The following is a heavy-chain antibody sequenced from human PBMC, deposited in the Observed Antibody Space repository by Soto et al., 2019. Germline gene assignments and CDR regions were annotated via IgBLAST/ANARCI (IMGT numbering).Heavy chain of an antibody. CDR3: AKDIHWGTGDSEYYFDY. Sequence: DVQLVESGGGLVQPGRSLRLSCAASGFTFDDYAMHWVRQAPGKGLEWVSGVSWNSGSIGYADSVKGRFTISRDNAKNSLYLQMNSLRAEDTALYYCAKDIHWGTGDSEYYFDYWGQGTLVTVSS. V-gene: IGHV3-9*01. D-gene: IGHD2-21*02. CDR1: GFTFDDYA. J-gene: IGHJ4*02. CDR2: VSWNSGSI.